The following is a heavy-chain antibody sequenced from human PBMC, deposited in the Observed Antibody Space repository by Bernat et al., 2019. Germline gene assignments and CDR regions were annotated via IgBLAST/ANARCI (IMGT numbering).Heavy chain of an antibody. V-gene: IGHV3-49*03. CDR1: GFTFGDYA. CDR2: IRSKAYGGTT. D-gene: IGHD2-21*01. J-gene: IGHJ4*02. Sequence: EVQLVESGGGLVQPGRSLRLSCTASGFTFGDYAMSWFRQAPGKGLEWVGFIRSKAYGGTTEYAASVKGRFTISRDDSKSIAYLQMNSLKTEDTAVYYCTRDFAGHYYFDYWGQGTLVTVSS. CDR3: TRDFAGHYYFDY.